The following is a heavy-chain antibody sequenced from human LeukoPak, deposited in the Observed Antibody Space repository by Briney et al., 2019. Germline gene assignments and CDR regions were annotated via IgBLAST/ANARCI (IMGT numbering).Heavy chain of an antibody. CDR3: ARVEYYDILTGYYNGY. CDR1: GFTFSSYW. J-gene: IGHJ4*02. D-gene: IGHD3-9*01. CDR2: IKQDGSEK. V-gene: IGHV3-7*03. Sequence: PGGSLRLSCAASGFTFSSYWMSWVRQAPGKGLEWVANIKQDGSEKYYVDSVKGRFTISRDSAKNSLYLQMNSLRAEDTALYYCARVEYYDILTGYYNGYWGQGTLVTVSS.